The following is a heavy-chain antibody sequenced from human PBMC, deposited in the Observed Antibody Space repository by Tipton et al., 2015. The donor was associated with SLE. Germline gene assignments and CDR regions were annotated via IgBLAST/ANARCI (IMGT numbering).Heavy chain of an antibody. J-gene: IGHJ4*02. CDR1: VGSISSGGYY. Sequence: TLSLTCTVSVGSISSGGYYWSWIRQHPGKGLEWIGYIYYSGSTYYNPSLKSRLTISVDTSKNQFSLKLNSVTAADTAVYYCATSGMARGSFDYWGQGTLVTVSS. D-gene: IGHD3-10*01. CDR2: IYYSGST. V-gene: IGHV4-31*03. CDR3: ATSGMARGSFDY.